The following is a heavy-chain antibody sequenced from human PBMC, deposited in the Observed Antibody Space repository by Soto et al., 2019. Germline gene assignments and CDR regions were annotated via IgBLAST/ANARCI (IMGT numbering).Heavy chain of an antibody. V-gene: IGHV1-69*01. CDR3: ARGGSGYVWFNEF. CDR2: IIPIFGTA. D-gene: IGHD3-22*01. CDR1: GGIFSSYA. J-gene: IGHJ4*02. Sequence: QEQLVQSGAEVKKPGSSVKVSCKATGGIFSSYAISWVRQAPGQGLEWMGGIIPIFGTANYAQKFQGRVTITADEYTNTAYMDLSSLKYKDTAIYYCARGGSGYVWFNEFWGQGTLVTLSS.